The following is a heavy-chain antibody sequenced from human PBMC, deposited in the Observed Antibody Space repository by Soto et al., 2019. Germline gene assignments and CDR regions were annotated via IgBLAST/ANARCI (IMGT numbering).Heavy chain of an antibody. CDR2: IGTAGDT. CDR1: GFTFSSYD. D-gene: IGHD3-10*01. J-gene: IGHJ6*03. Sequence: GGSLRLSCAASGFTFSSYDMHWVRQATGKGLEWVSAIGTAGDTYYPGSVKGRFTISRENAKNSLYLQMNSLRAGDTAVYYCARLVRDYYYYYMDVWGKGTTVTVSS. V-gene: IGHV3-13*01. CDR3: ARLVRDYYYYYMDV.